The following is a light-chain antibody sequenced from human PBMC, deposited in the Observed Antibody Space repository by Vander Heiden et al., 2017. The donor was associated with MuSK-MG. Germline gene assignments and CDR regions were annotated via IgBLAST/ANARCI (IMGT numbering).Light chain of an antibody. CDR2: DVS. V-gene: IGLV2-14*03. CDR1: SSDIGAYKY. J-gene: IGLJ1*01. CDR3: TSYAGTTVHYV. Sequence: QSALTQPASVSGSPGQSITISCTGTSSDIGAYKYVSWDQHHPGKAPKLMIYDVSNRPSGVSNRFSGSKSGNTASLTISGLQAEDEADYYCTSYAGTTVHYVFGTGTRVSVL.